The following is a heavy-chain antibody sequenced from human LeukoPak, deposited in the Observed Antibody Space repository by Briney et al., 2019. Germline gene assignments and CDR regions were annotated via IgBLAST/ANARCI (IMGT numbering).Heavy chain of an antibody. CDR2: IYPGDSDT. V-gene: IGHV5-51*01. J-gene: IGHJ4*02. D-gene: IGHD3-22*01. CDR3: ARPHYYDSIGYFFDY. CDR1: GYIFTTHW. Sequence: GESLKISCKASGYIFTTHWIGWGRQMPGKGLEWMGIIYPGDSDTRYSPSFQGQATISVDKSLGTAYLQWNSLEASDTAMYYCARPHYYDSIGYFFDYWGQGTLVTVSS.